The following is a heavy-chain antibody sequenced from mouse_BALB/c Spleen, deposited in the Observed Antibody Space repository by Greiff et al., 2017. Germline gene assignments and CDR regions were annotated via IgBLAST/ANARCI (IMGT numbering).Heavy chain of an antibody. V-gene: IGHV1-54*01. CDR2: INPGSGGT. J-gene: IGHJ4*01. CDR1: GYAFTNYL. CDR3: ARARGDY. Sequence: QVQLQQSGAELVRPGTSVKMSCKASGYAFTNYLIEWVKQRPGQGLEWIGVINPGSGGTNYNEKFKGKATLTADKSSSTAYMQLSSLTSDDSAVYFCARARGDYGGQGTSVTVPS.